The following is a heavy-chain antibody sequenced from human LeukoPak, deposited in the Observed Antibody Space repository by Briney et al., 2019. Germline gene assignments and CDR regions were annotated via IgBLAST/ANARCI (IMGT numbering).Heavy chain of an antibody. CDR3: ARGDIVATICDY. CDR1: GGSISSYY. D-gene: IGHD5-12*01. V-gene: IGHV4-59*01. J-gene: IGHJ4*02. Sequence: SETLSLTCTVSGGSISSYYWSWIRQPPGKGLEWIGYIYYSGSTNYNPSLKSRVTISVDTSKNQFSLKLSSVTAADTAVYYCARGDIVATICDYWGQGTLVTVSS. CDR2: IYYSGST.